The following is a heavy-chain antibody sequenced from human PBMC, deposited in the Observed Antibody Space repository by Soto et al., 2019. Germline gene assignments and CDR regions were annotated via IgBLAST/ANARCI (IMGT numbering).Heavy chain of an antibody. CDR2: ISHDGGKK. J-gene: IGHJ6*02. Sequence: QVQLVESGGGVVQPGRSLRLSCAASGFTFNNHGMHWVRQAAGKGLEWVAVISHDGGKKYYVDSVKGRFTLARDNSKNTLFLQMNSLSTEDTAVYYCAKDLGRGYSYLDVWGQGTTVTVSS. V-gene: IGHV3-30*18. CDR1: GFTFNNHG. CDR3: AKDLGRGYSYLDV. D-gene: IGHD5-18*01.